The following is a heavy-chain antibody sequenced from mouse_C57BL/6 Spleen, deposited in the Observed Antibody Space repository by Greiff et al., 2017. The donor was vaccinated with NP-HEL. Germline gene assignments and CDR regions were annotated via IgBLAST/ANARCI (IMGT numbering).Heavy chain of an antibody. Sequence: EVKLQESGPGLVKPSQSLSLTCSVTGYSITSGYYWNWIRQFPGNKLAWMVYISYDGSNNYNPSLKNRISITRDTSKNQFFLKLNSVTTEDTATYYCARGGAYGKGFAYWGQGTLVTVSA. V-gene: IGHV3-6*01. CDR3: ARGGAYGKGFAY. J-gene: IGHJ3*01. CDR2: ISYDGSN. D-gene: IGHD2-1*01. CDR1: GYSITSGYY.